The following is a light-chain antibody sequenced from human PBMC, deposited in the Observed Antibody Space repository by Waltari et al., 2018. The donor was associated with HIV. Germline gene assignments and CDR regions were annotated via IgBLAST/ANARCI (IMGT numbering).Light chain of an antibody. CDR1: SLPKQF. J-gene: IGLJ3*02. V-gene: IGLV3-25*03. CDR2: KDR. CDR3: QSADSSGSFWV. Sequence: SSDLTQPPSLSVSPGQTAPLTCSGDSLPKQFGYWYQQKAGQAPVLIINKDRERPSGIPERFSGSSSGKTATLTITEVQAEDEADYHCQSADSSGSFWVFGGGTKLTVL.